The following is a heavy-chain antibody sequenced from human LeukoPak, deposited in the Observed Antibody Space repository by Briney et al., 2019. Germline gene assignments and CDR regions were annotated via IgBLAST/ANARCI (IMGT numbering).Heavy chain of an antibody. Sequence: GGSLRLSCAASGISFTTYAMSWVRQAPGKGLEWVSGISGSGGSTYYADSVRGRFTISRDNSKNTLYLQMNSLRAEDTAVYYCAKDEDSSGWYTTATYDYWGQGTLVTVSS. J-gene: IGHJ4*02. V-gene: IGHV3-23*01. CDR1: GISFTTYA. CDR3: AKDEDSSGWYTTATYDY. CDR2: ISGSGGST. D-gene: IGHD6-19*01.